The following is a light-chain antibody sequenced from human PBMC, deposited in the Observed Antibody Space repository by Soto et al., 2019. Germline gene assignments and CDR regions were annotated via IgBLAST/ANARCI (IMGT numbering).Light chain of an antibody. Sequence: DIQMTQSPSTLSASLGDRVTITCRASQSISSWLAGYQQKPGKAPKLMIYDASSLESGVPSMFSGSGSGTEFTLTISSLQPDDFPTYYCQQYKTYWTFRQGPKVDIK. V-gene: IGKV1-5*01. CDR2: DAS. CDR3: QQYKTYWT. J-gene: IGKJ1*01. CDR1: QSISSW.